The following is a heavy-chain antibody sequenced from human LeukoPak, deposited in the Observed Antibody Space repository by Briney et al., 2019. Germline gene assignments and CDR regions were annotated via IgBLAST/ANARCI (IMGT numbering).Heavy chain of an antibody. CDR1: GFIFSNYA. V-gene: IGHV3-23*01. J-gene: IGHJ4*02. Sequence: GGSLRLSCAASGFIFSNYAMSWVRQVPGRGLEWVSTISSRGDSTYVADSVKGRFTISRDNSKNSLYLRMNTVRAEDTAVYYCVKGPRPDITVAHTVENWGQGTLVTVSS. CDR2: ISSRGDST. D-gene: IGHD6-19*01. CDR3: VKGPRPDITVAHTVEN.